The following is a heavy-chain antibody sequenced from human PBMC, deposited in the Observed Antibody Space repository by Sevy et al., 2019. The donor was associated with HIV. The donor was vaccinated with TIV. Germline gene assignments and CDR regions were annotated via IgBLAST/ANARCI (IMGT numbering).Heavy chain of an antibody. CDR2: ISYDGSNK. Sequence: GGSLRLSCAASGFTFSSYGMHWVRQAPGKGLEWVAVISYDGSNKYYADSVKGRFTISRDNSKNTLYLQMNSLRAEDTAVYYCAINYFDYWGQRTLVTVSS. J-gene: IGHJ4*02. V-gene: IGHV3-30*03. CDR1: GFTFSSYG. CDR3: AINYFDY.